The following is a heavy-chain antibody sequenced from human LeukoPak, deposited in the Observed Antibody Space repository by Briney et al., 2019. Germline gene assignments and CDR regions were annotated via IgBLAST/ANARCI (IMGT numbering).Heavy chain of an antibody. Sequence: QPGGSLRLSCAASGFTFSSYAMSWVRQAPGKGPEWVSAISGSGGSTYYADSVKGRFTISRDNSKNTLYLQMNSLRAEDTAVYYCARVYGDYVLNAFDIWGQGTMVTVSS. CDR1: GFTFSSYA. J-gene: IGHJ3*02. D-gene: IGHD4-17*01. CDR2: ISGSGGST. CDR3: ARVYGDYVLNAFDI. V-gene: IGHV3-23*01.